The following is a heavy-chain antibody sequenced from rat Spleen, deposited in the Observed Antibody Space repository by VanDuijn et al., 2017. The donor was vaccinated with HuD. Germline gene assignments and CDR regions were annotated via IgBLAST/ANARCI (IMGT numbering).Heavy chain of an antibody. Sequence: QVQMKETGPGLVQATQTLSVTCTVSGFPLTSYGVHWVRQAPGKGLEWMGVIWGDGNTNYNSALKSQLSISRNASKSQVFLTMNSLQTDDTAVYYCAELTSDFWGPGTMVTVSS. D-gene: IGHD1-11*01. CDR3: AELTSDF. CDR2: IWGDGNT. J-gene: IGHJ1*01. V-gene: IGHV2-77*01. CDR1: GFPLTSYG.